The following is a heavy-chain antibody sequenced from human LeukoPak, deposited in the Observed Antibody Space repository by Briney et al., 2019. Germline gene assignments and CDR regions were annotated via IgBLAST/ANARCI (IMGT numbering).Heavy chain of an antibody. J-gene: IGHJ3*02. CDR1: GYSISSGYY. Sequence: SETLSLTCTVSGYSISSGYYWGWIRQPPGKGLEWIGSIYHSGNTYYNPSLKSRVTISVDTSKNHFSLKPSSVTAADTAVYYCARRRGIAVGGTGAFDIWGQGTMVTVSS. D-gene: IGHD6-13*01. V-gene: IGHV4-38-2*02. CDR2: IYHSGNT. CDR3: ARRRGIAVGGTGAFDI.